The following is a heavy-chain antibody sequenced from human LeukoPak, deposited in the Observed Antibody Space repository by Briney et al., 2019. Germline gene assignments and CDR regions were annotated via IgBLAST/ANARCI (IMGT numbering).Heavy chain of an antibody. D-gene: IGHD6-13*01. CDR2: INSGGST. J-gene: IGHJ4*02. CDR1: GFIVSNNY. CDR3: AKLEAAAGPFDY. V-gene: IGHV3-53*01. Sequence: GGSLRLSCAASGFIVSNNYMNWVRQAPGKGLEWVSVINSGGSTHYADSVKGRFTISRDNSKNTVYLQMDSLRAEDTAVYYCAKLEAAAGPFDYWGQGTLVTVSS.